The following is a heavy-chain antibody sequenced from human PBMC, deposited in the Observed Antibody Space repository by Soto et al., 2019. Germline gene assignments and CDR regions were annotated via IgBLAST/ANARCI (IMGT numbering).Heavy chain of an antibody. CDR3: ARARVYIYGYRGAGWYYYYGMDV. CDR1: GFTFSSYG. CDR2: IWYDGSNK. D-gene: IGHD5-18*01. V-gene: IGHV3-33*01. Sequence: QVQLVESGGGVVQPGRSLRLSCAASGFTFSSYGMHWVRQAPGKGLEWVAVIWYDGSNKYYADSVKGRFTISRDNSKNTLYLQMNSLRAEDTAVYYCARARVYIYGYRGAGWYYYYGMDVWGQGTPVTVSS. J-gene: IGHJ6*02.